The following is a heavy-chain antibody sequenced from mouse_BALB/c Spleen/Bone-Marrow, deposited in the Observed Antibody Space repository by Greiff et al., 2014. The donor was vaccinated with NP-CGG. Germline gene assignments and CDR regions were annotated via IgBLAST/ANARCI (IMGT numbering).Heavy chain of an antibody. CDR1: GFTFSNYW. J-gene: IGHJ2*01. CDR3: TRSLRLFDY. D-gene: IGHD1-1*01. CDR2: IRLKSNNYAT. Sequence: EVQRVESGGGLVQPGGSMKLSCVASGFTFSNYWMNWVRQSPEKGLEWVAEIRLKSNNYATHYAESVKGRFTISRDESKSSVYLQMNNLRPEDTGIYYCTRSLRLFDYWGQGTTLTVSS. V-gene: IGHV6-6*02.